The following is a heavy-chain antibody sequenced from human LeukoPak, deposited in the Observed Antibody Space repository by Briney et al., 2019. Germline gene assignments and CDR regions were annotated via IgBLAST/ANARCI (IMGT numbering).Heavy chain of an antibody. V-gene: IGHV4-59*08. D-gene: IGHD4-17*01. J-gene: IGHJ2*01. CDR3: ARSHYGDPYWYFDL. CDR1: GGSISSYY. Sequence: SETLSLTCTVSGGSISSYYWSWIRQPPGKGLEWIGYIYYSGSTNYNPSLKSRVTISVDTSKNQFSLKLSSVTAADTAVYYCARSHYGDPYWYFDLWGRGTLVTVSS. CDR2: IYYSGST.